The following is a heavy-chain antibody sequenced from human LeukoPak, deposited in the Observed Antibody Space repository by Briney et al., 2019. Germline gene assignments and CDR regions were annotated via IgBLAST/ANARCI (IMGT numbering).Heavy chain of an antibody. Sequence: SETLSLTCGVSGGSFSSHYWTWIRQPPGKGLEWIGEINPRGSTNYNPPLESRVTVSADTSRNQLSLGLTSVTAADSAVYFCARGLRQGSAWSWGPKEKSYQYMDVWGTGTTVIVSS. D-gene: IGHD6-19*01. J-gene: IGHJ6*04. CDR3: ARGLRQGSAWSWGPKEKSYQYMDV. V-gene: IGHV4-34*01. CDR1: GGSFSSHY. CDR2: INPRGST.